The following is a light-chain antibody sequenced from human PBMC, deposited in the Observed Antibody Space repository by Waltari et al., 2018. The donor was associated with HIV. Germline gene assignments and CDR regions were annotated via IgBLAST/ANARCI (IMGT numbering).Light chain of an antibody. Sequence: QSALTQPASVSGSPGQSITISCTGPSSDVGAYEYVSWYHQHPGKVPKLLIYDVYNRPSQISNRFSGSKSGNTASLTISGLQAEDEAAYYCASFTSGRLNVFGTGTKVTVL. V-gene: IGLV2-14*03. CDR2: DVY. J-gene: IGLJ1*01. CDR3: ASFTSGRLNV. CDR1: SSDVGAYEY.